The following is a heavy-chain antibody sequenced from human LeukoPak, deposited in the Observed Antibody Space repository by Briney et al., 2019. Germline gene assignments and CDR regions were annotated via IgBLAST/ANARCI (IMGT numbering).Heavy chain of an antibody. CDR3: AKDLLRDRWFGES. D-gene: IGHD3-10*01. V-gene: IGHV3-30*02. CDR2: IRFDGVDK. J-gene: IGHJ5*02. CDR1: GFRFSYFG. Sequence: GGSLRLSCAASGFRFSYFGMHWVRQTPGKGLEWVAFIRFDGVDKFYADSVKGRFRISRDDSKNTLYLQMNSLSGEDTAIYYCAKDLLRDRWFGESWGQGTLVTVSS.